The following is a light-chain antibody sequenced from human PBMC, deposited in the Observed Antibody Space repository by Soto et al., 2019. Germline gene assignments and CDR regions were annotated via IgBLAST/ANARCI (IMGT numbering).Light chain of an antibody. CDR1: QSISSY. Sequence: EIQMTQSPSSLSASVGDRVTITCRASQSISSYLKCYQQKPGKAPKPLIYAASSLQSGVPSRFSGSGSGTDFTLTISSLQPEDFATYYCQQSYSTPRTFGQGTKVDNK. CDR3: QQSYSTPRT. CDR2: AAS. J-gene: IGKJ1*01. V-gene: IGKV1-39*01.